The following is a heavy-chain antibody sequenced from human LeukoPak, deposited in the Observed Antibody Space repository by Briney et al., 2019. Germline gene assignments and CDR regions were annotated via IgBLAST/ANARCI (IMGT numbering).Heavy chain of an antibody. CDR2: IIPILGIA. J-gene: IGHJ6*02. CDR1: GYTFTSYD. D-gene: IGHD2-15*01. V-gene: IGHV1-69*04. CDR3: ARDCSGGSCPDLYYYYGMDV. Sequence: SVKVSCKASGYTFTSYDISWVRQAPGQGLEWMGRIIPILGIANYAQKFQGRVTITADKSTSTAYMELSSLRSEDTAVYYCARDCSGGSCPDLYYYYGMDVWGQGTTVTVSS.